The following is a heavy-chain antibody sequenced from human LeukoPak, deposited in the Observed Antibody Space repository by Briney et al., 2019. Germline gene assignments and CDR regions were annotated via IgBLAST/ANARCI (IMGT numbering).Heavy chain of an antibody. CDR1: GDSISSYY. V-gene: IGHV4-59*05. CDR2: IYYSGST. CDR3: ARLSYVQLWLDDY. J-gene: IGHJ4*02. Sequence: SETLSLTCTVSGDSISSYYWSWIRQPPGRGLEWIGSIYYSGSTYYNPSLKSRVTISVDTSKNQFSLKLSSVTAADTAVYYCARLSYVQLWLDDYWGQGALVTVSS. D-gene: IGHD5-18*01.